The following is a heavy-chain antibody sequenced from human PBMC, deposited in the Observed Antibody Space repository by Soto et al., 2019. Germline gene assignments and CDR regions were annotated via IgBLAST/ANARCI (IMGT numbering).Heavy chain of an antibody. J-gene: IGHJ6*02. CDR3: ARARWLHYYYGMDV. V-gene: IGHV3-30-3*01. CDR1: GFTFSSYA. D-gene: IGHD3-10*01. CDR2: ISYDGSNK. Sequence: GGSLRLSCAASGFTFSSYAMHWVRQAPGKGLEWVAVISYDGSNKYYADSVKGRFTISRDNSKNTLYLQMNSLRAEDTAVYYCARARWLHYYYGMDVWGQGPTVTVYS.